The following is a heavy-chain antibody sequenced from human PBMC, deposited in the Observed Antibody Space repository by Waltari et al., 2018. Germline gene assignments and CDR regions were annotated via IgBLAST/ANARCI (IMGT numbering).Heavy chain of an antibody. Sequence: EVQLLDSVGGLVQSGGYMRLSCAASGFSFRSYAMTWVRQAPGKGLEWVSTTSGRGTNTYYADSVRGRFTMSRDNSRHTLYLQMNSLRAGDTAVYYCAKSRGIYASGWPPFDYWGQGTLVTVSS. CDR3: AKSRGIYASGWPPFDY. J-gene: IGHJ4*01. D-gene: IGHD6-19*01. CDR2: TSGRGTNT. V-gene: IGHV3-23*01. CDR1: GFSFRSYA.